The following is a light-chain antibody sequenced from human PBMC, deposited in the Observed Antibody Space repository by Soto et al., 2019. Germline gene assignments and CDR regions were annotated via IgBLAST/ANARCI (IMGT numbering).Light chain of an antibody. CDR2: GAS. V-gene: IGKV3-15*01. Sequence: EIVMTQSPATLSMSPGERATLSCRASQSVSSNLAWYQQKGGQAPRLLIYGASTRATGIPARFSGSGSGTEFTLTISSLQSEDFAVYYCQQYGSAPFTFGPGTKVDIK. CDR1: QSVSSN. CDR3: QQYGSAPFT. J-gene: IGKJ3*01.